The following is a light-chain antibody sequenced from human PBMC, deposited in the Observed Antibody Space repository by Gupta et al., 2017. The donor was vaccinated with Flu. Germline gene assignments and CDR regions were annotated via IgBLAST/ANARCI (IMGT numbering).Light chain of an antibody. Sequence: PSTLAAAVGDRVTITCLASQSISSWLAWYQQKPGKAPKVLIYKASSLESGVPSRFSGSGSGTEFTLTISILQPDDFATYYCQQYNSYSWTFGQGTKVEIK. V-gene: IGKV1-5*03. CDR1: QSISSW. CDR2: KAS. CDR3: QQYNSYSWT. J-gene: IGKJ1*01.